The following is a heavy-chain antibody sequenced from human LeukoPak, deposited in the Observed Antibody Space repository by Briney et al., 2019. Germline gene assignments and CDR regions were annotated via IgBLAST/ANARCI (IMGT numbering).Heavy chain of an antibody. CDR2: ISGSGGST. J-gene: IGHJ3*02. CDR3: AKVFYCSSTSCYKGGAFDI. V-gene: IGHV3-23*01. Sequence: GGSLRLSCAASGFTFSSYAMSWVRQAPGKGLEWVSAISGSGGSTYYADSVKGRFTISRDNSKNTLYLQMNSLRAEDTAVYYCAKVFYCSSTSCYKGGAFDIWGQGTMVTVSS. CDR1: GFTFSSYA. D-gene: IGHD2-2*02.